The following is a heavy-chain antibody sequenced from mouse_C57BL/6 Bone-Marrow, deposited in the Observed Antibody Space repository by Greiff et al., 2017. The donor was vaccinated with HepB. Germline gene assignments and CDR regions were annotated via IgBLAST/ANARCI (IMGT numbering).Heavy chain of an antibody. Sequence: VKLQQSGPELVKPGASVKLSCKASGYTFTSYDINWVKQRPGQGLEWIGWIYPRDGSTKYNEKFKGKATLTVDTSSSTAYMELHSLTSEDSAVYFCARSIYYYGSSLAWFAYWGQGTLVTVSA. V-gene: IGHV1-85*01. J-gene: IGHJ3*01. D-gene: IGHD1-1*01. CDR3: ARSIYYYGSSLAWFAY. CDR1: GYTFTSYD. CDR2: IYPRDGST.